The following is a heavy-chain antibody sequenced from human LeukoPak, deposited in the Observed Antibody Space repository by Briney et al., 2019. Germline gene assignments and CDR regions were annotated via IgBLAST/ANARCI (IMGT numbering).Heavy chain of an antibody. D-gene: IGHD3-22*01. CDR2: STHSGST. J-gene: IGHJ3*02. Sequence: SETLSLTCGVYGGSFSGYYWTWIRQSPGKGLEWIGESTHSGSTNYNPSLKSRVTISVDTSKNQFSLKLSSVTAADTAVYYCACLTTADAFDIWGQGTMVTVSS. V-gene: IGHV4-34*01. CDR1: GGSFSGYY. CDR3: ACLTTADAFDI.